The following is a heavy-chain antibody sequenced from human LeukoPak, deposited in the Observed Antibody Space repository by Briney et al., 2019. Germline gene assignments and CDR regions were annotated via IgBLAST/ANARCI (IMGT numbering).Heavy chain of an antibody. V-gene: IGHV1-18*01. CDR3: ARGGNWNYAMDV. D-gene: IGHD1-1*01. CDR1: GGTFRNYG. Sequence: ASVKVSCKASGGTFRNYGLSWVRQAPGQGLEWMGWISANNGNTNYAQKLQGRVTMTTDTSTSTAYMEMRSLRSDDTAVYYRARGGNWNYAMDVWGQGTTVTVSS. CDR2: ISANNGNT. J-gene: IGHJ6*02.